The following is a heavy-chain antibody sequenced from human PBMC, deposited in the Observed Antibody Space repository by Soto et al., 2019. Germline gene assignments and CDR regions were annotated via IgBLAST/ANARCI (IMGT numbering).Heavy chain of an antibody. V-gene: IGHV3-15*01. D-gene: IGHD3-10*01. J-gene: IGHJ3*02. CDR1: GFTFSNAW. CDR3: TTMLMVRGVIIPIDAFDI. Sequence: GGSLRLSCAASGFTFSNAWMSWVRQAPGKGLEWVGRIKSKTDGGTTDYAAPVKGRFTISRDDSKNTLYLQMNSLKTEDTAVYYCTTMLMVRGVIIPIDAFDIWGQGTMVTVSS. CDR2: IKSKTDGGTT.